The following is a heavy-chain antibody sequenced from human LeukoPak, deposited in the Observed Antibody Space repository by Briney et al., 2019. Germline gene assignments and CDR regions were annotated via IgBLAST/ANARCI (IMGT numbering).Heavy chain of an antibody. J-gene: IGHJ6*03. CDR1: GGSISSYY. D-gene: IGHD2-21*02. V-gene: IGHV4-4*07. CDR2: IYSSGST. Sequence: SETLSLTCTVSGGSISSYYWSWIRQPAGRGLEWIGRIYSSGSTNYNPSLKSRVTMSVDTSKNQFSLKLSSVTAADTALHYCARNGVTAGARNYYYYMDVWGKGTTVTVSS. CDR3: ARNGVTAGARNYYYYMDV.